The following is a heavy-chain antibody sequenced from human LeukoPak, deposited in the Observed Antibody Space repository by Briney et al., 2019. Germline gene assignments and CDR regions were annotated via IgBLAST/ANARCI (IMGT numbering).Heavy chain of an antibody. J-gene: IGHJ5*02. CDR1: GFTFSSYW. CDR2: IRTDGSEK. D-gene: IGHD3-9*01. V-gene: IGHV3-7*03. CDR3: ARDYTGYFP. Sequence: GGSLRLSCEASGFTFSSYWMSWVRQAPGKGLEWVANIRTDGSEKYYVDSVKGRFTISRDNAKNSLYLQMNSLRAEDTAVYYCARDYTGYFPWGQGTLVIVSS.